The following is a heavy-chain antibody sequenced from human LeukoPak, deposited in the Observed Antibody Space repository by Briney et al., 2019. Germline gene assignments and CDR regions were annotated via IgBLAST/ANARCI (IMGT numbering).Heavy chain of an antibody. D-gene: IGHD1-26*01. CDR1: GFTFSSYS. V-gene: IGHV3-21*01. Sequence: GGSLRLSCAASGFTFSSYSMNWVRQAPGKGLEWVSSITFSSSYIYYADSVKGRFTISRDNAKNSLYLQMNSLRDEDTALSFCARFQSGIYYSDYWGQGTLVTVSS. J-gene: IGHJ4*02. CDR3: ARFQSGIYYSDY. CDR2: ITFSSSYI.